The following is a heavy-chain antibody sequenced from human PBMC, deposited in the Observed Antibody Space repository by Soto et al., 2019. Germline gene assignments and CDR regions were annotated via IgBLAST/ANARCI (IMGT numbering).Heavy chain of an antibody. J-gene: IGHJ4*02. Sequence: QVQLVESGGGVVQPGRSLRLSCAASGFTFSSYGVHRVRQAPDKGLEWVAVISYDGSNKYYPDSVKGRFTISRDNSKNTLYLQMNSLRAEDTAVYYCAKRGYTVAAFDYWGQGTLVTVSS. CDR1: GFTFSSYG. V-gene: IGHV3-30*18. CDR3: AKRGYTVAAFDY. CDR2: ISYDGSNK. D-gene: IGHD5-12*01.